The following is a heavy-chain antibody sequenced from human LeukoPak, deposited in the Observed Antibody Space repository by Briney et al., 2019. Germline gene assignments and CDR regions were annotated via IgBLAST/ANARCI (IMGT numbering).Heavy chain of an antibody. Sequence: GRSVSLSCGVWGFTLRSYAMLGVRQATGKGLEGGADISYEGSNKYYADSVKSRFTISRDNAKTSLYLKMNSLRAEDTAVYYCARGSRGGYSYAYAFDIWGQGTMVTVSS. J-gene: IGHJ3*02. D-gene: IGHD5-18*01. V-gene: IGHV3-30*04. CDR2: ISYEGSNK. CDR1: GFTLRSYA. CDR3: ARGSRGGYSYAYAFDI.